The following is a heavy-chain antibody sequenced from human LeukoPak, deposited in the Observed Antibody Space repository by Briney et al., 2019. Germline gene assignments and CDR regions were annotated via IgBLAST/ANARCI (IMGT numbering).Heavy chain of an antibody. CDR1: GFTFSSYA. CDR3: ARRNGYSYGYLGY. CDR2: IKQDGSEK. Sequence: PGGSLRLSCAASGFTFSSYAMSWVRQAPGKGLEWVANIKQDGSEKYYVDSVKGRFTISRDNAKNSLYLQMNSLRAEDTAVYYCARRNGYSYGYLGYWGQGTLVTVSS. J-gene: IGHJ4*02. D-gene: IGHD5-18*01. V-gene: IGHV3-7*03.